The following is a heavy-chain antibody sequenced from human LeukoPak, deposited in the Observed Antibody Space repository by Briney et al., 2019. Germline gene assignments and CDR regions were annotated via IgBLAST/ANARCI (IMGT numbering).Heavy chain of an antibody. V-gene: IGHV3-74*01. D-gene: IGHD3-3*01. CDR2: IKGDGSVT. CDR3: ARSDWFDP. Sequence: GGSLRLSCAASDFSFRNAWMHWVRQAPGKGLVWVSRIKGDGSVTVYADSVKGRFTISRDNAKNTLYLRMNSLRVEDTAVYYCARSDWFDPWGQGTLVTVSS. CDR1: DFSFRNAW. J-gene: IGHJ5*02.